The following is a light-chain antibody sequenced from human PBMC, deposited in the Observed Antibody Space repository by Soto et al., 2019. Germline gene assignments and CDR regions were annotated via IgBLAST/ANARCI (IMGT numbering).Light chain of an antibody. J-gene: IGLJ3*02. CDR2: GDV. CDR1: TSNIGRNS. Sequence: QSVLTQPPSASGTPGQRFTISCSGSTSNIGRNSVYWYQQLPGTAPKLVMHGDVQRPSGVPDRFSGSKSGTSASLAISGLRSEDEADYYCATWDDSLSGRWVFGGGTKLTVL. CDR3: ATWDDSLSGRWV. V-gene: IGLV1-47*02.